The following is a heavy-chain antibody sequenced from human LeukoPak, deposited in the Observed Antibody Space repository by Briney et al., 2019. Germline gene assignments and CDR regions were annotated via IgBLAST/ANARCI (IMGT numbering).Heavy chain of an antibody. J-gene: IGHJ4*02. Sequence: GGSLRLSCAASGFTFSGYSMHWVRQAPGKGLEWISYITTTSSTTYYIDSVEGRFTISRDNARNSLYLQMNSLRAEDTAVYYCASGPTPGVAAAADYWGREPWSPSPQ. CDR1: GFTFSGYS. CDR3: ASGPTPGVAAAADY. D-gene: IGHD6-13*01. CDR2: ITTTSSTT. V-gene: IGHV3-48*01.